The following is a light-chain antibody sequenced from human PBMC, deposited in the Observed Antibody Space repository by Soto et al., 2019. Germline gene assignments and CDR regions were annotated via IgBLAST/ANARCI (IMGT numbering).Light chain of an antibody. CDR3: AAWDDSLNGVV. CDR2: NTN. V-gene: IGLV1-44*01. CDR1: SSNIQNNI. Sequence: QSVLTQPPSASRTPGQRVTISCSGSSSNIQNNIVNWYQQLPGTAPKLLIYNTNQRPSGVPDRFSGSKSGTSASLAISGLQSEDEDDYFCAAWDDSLNGVVVGGGTKLTVL. J-gene: IGLJ2*01.